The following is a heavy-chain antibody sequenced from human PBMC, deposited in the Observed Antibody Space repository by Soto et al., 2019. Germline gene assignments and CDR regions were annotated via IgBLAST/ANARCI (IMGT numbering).Heavy chain of an antibody. Sequence: PSETLSLTCTVSGGSISSGDYYWSWIRQPPGKGLEWIGYIYYSGSTTYSPPLKSRVTISVDRSKNQFSLKLTSMTAADTAVYYCARLGGYYQSLDTWGQGALVTVSS. J-gene: IGHJ5*02. CDR3: ARLGGYYQSLDT. CDR1: GGSISSGDYY. CDR2: IYYSGST. D-gene: IGHD3-22*01. V-gene: IGHV4-30-4*01.